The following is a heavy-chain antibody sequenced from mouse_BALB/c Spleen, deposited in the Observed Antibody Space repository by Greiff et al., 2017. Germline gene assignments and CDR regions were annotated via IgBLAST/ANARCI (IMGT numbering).Heavy chain of an antibody. CDR2: IRNKANGYTT. D-gene: IGHD2-1*01. Sequence: VQLQQSGGGLVQPGGSLRLSCATSGFTFTDYYMSWVRQPPGKALEWLGFIRNKANGYTTEYSASVKGRFTISRDNSQSILYLQMINLRAEDSATYYCARDGEGYGMAYWGQGTLVTVSA. CDR1: GFTFTDYY. CDR3: ARDGEGYGMAY. V-gene: IGHV7-3*02. J-gene: IGHJ3*01.